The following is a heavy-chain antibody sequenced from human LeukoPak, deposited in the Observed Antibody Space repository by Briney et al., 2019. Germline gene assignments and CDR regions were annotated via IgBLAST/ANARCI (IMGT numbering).Heavy chain of an antibody. V-gene: IGHV3-30*02. CDR1: GLTFSDYG. Sequence: GGSLRLSCAASGLTFSDYGIHWVRQGPGKGLEWVAFIRYDGSDEYYAESVKGRFTISRDNSKNTLHLQMNSLRDEDRAVYYCAKSIAVAGPGGGRIFDYWGQGTLVTVSS. J-gene: IGHJ4*02. CDR2: IRYDGSDE. D-gene: IGHD6-19*01. CDR3: AKSIAVAGPGGGRIFDY.